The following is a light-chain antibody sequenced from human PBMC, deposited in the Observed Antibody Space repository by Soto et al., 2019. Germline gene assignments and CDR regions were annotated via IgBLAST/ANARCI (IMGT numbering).Light chain of an antibody. V-gene: IGKV1-9*01. CDR2: AAS. CDR3: QQLNSSPPWT. J-gene: IGKJ1*01. CDR1: QGISSY. Sequence: DIQLTQSPSFLSASVGDRVTITCRASQGISSYLAWYQQKRGKAPKLLIYAASTLQSGVPSRFSGSGSGTEFTLTISILQPEDFATYYCQQLNSSPPWTFGQGTKVEI.